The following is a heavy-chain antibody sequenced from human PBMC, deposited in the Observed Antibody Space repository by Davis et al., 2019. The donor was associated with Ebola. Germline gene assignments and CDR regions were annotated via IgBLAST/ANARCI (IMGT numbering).Heavy chain of an antibody. J-gene: IGHJ6*01. CDR1: GGSFSGYY. Sequence: TLSLTCAVYGGSFSGYYWSWIRQPPGKALEWLALIDWDDDKYYSTSLKTRLTISKDTSKNQVVLTMTNMDPVDTATYYCARIPSFHQGPIGLPPGTLLQEHLWG. CDR2: IDWDDDK. D-gene: IGHD2-2*01. CDR3: ARIPSFHQGPIGLPPGTLLQEHL. V-gene: IGHV2-70*01.